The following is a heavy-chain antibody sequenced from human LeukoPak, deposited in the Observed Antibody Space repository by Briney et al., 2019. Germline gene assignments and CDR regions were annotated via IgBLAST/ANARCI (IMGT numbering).Heavy chain of an antibody. Sequence: PSETLSLTCTVSGGSIRSYYWSWIRHPPGKGLEWIGNIYYSGSTNYNPSLKSRLTLSVDTSKNQFSLKLSSVTAADTAVYYCARAWGGAYFDLWGRGTLVTVSS. CDR1: GGSIRSYY. V-gene: IGHV4-59*01. D-gene: IGHD2-21*01. CDR3: ARAWGGAYFDL. CDR2: IYYSGST. J-gene: IGHJ2*01.